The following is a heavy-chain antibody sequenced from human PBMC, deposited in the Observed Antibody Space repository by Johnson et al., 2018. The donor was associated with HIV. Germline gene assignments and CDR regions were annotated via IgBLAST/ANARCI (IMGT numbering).Heavy chain of an antibody. CDR1: GFTFDDYA. CDR3: AKDRYTENDAFDI. Sequence: QLVESGGGVVQPGRSLRLSCAASGFTFDDYAMHWVRQAPGKGLEWVPGISWNSGRIGYADSVKGRFTISRDNAKNSLYLQMTSLRAEDTALYYCAKDRYTENDAFDIWGQGTMVTVSS. V-gene: IGHV3-9*01. J-gene: IGHJ3*02. D-gene: IGHD2-2*02. CDR2: ISWNSGRI.